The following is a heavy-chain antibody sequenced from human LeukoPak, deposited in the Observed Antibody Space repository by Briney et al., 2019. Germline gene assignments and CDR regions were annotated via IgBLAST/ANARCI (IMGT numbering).Heavy chain of an antibody. D-gene: IGHD2-8*02. V-gene: IGHV3-30*04. CDR3: ARGYCPRCAFDI. CDR1: GFTFSSYA. CDR2: ISYDGSNK. J-gene: IGHJ3*02. Sequence: PGRSLRLSCAASGFTFSSYAMHWVRQAPGKGLEWVAVISYDGSNKYYADSVKGRFTISRDNSKNTLYLQMNSLRAEDTAVYYCARGYCPRCAFDIWGQGTMVTVSS.